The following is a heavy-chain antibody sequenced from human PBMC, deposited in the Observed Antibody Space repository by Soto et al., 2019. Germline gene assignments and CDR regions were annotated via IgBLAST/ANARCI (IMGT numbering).Heavy chain of an antibody. D-gene: IGHD1-7*01. CDR3: AKDRGYNWNYGAHDAFDI. Sequence: LCCAASGFTXSSYAMSWVRQAPGKGLEWVSAISGSGGSTYYADSVKGRFTISRDNSKNTLYLQMNSLRAEDTAVYYCAKDRGYNWNYGAHDAFDIWGQGTMVTVSS. CDR2: ISGSGGST. J-gene: IGHJ3*02. V-gene: IGHV3-23*01. CDR1: GFTXSSYA.